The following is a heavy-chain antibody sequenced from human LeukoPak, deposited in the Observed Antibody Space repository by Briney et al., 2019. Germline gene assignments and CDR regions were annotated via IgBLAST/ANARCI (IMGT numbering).Heavy chain of an antibody. Sequence: GGSLRLSCAGSGFTFSDYYMSWIRQAPGKGLEWVSYISSSGYTTYYTDSVKGRFTISRDNAKNSLYLQMNSLRAEDTAVYFSARRDVWELPDYWGQGILVTVSS. V-gene: IGHV3-11*01. J-gene: IGHJ4*02. CDR2: ISSSGYTT. D-gene: IGHD1-26*01. CDR3: ARRDVWELPDY. CDR1: GFTFSDYY.